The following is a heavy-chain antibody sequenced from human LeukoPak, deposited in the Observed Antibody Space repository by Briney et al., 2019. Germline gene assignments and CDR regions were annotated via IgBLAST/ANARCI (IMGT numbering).Heavy chain of an antibody. CDR3: AKDRRSDFVGYFDY. D-gene: IGHD4-23*01. CDR1: GFTFSRFG. Sequence: PGGSLRLSCVVSGFTFSRFGMHWVRQAPGKGLEWVAYIWYDASQKYYTDSVKGRFTISRDNSKNTLYLQVNSLRVEDTAVYYCAKDRRSDFVGYFDYWGQGTLVTVSS. J-gene: IGHJ4*02. CDR2: IWYDASQK. V-gene: IGHV3-30*02.